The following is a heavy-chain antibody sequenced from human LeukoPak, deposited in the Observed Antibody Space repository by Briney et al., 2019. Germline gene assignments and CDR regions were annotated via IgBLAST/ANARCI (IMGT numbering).Heavy chain of an antibody. D-gene: IGHD2-15*01. V-gene: IGHV4-34*01. CDR3: ARVTRSGPTLDAFDI. CDR2: INHSGST. J-gene: IGHJ3*02. CDR1: GGSFSGYY. Sequence: SETLSLTCAVYGGSFSGYYWSWIRQPPGKGLEWIGEINHSGSTNYNPSLKSRVTISVDTSKNQFSLKLSSVTAADTAVYYCARVTRSGPTLDAFDIWGQGTMVTVSS.